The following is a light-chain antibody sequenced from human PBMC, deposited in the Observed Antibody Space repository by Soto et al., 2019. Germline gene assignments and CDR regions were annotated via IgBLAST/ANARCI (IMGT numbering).Light chain of an antibody. CDR3: SSYAGSNIYV. V-gene: IGLV2-8*01. Sequence: QSVLTQPPSASGSPGQSVTISCTGTSSDVGGYNYVSWYQQHPGRAPKLMIYEVSKRPSGVPDRYSGSKSGNTASLTVSGLQAEYEADYYCSSYAGSNIYVFGTGSRVTVL. J-gene: IGLJ1*01. CDR1: SSDVGGYNY. CDR2: EVS.